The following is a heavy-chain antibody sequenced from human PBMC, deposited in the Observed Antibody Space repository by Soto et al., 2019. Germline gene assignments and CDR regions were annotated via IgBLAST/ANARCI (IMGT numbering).Heavy chain of an antibody. D-gene: IGHD3-10*01. CDR1: GYTFTGYY. Sequence: ASVKVSCKASGYTFTGYYMHWVRQAPGQGLEWMGWINPNSGGTNYAQKFQGWVTMTRDTSISTAYMELSRLRSDDTAVDYCARGLRATMVRGVMDYYYYSGMDGWGQGTTVTVS. CDR3: ARGLRATMVRGVMDYYYYSGMDG. CDR2: INPNSGGT. V-gene: IGHV1-2*04. J-gene: IGHJ6*02.